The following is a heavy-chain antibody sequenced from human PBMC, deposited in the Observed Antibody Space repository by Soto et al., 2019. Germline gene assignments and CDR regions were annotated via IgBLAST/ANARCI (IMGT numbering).Heavy chain of an antibody. CDR1: GYIFTSYD. J-gene: IGHJ4*02. V-gene: IGHV1-8*01. CDR2: MNPNTVNT. Sequence: GASVKVSCKASGYIFTSYDINWVRQATGQGLEWMGWMNPNTVNTDYAQNFQGRVTMTRNISIRTAYMELSSLRSEDTAVYYCVRGGGYYDLLTGYDFWGQGTLVTVSS. D-gene: IGHD3-9*01. CDR3: VRGGGYYDLLTGYDF.